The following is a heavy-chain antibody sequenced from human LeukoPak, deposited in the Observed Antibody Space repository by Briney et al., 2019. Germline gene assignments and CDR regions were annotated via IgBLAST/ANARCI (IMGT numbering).Heavy chain of an antibody. V-gene: IGHV1-2*02. Sequence: ASVKVSCKASGYTFTGYYMYWVRQAPGQGLEWMGWINPNSGGTEYAQNFQGRVTMTRDTSISTAYMELSSLRSEDTAVYYCAKGLWFGELSSGSNYGMDVWGQGTTVTVSS. CDR1: GYTFTGYY. CDR3: AKGLWFGELSSGSNYGMDV. CDR2: INPNSGGT. J-gene: IGHJ6*02. D-gene: IGHD3-10*01.